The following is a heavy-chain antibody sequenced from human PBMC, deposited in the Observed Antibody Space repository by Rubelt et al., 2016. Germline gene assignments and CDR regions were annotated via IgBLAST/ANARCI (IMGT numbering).Heavy chain of an antibody. V-gene: IGHV4-59*01. Sequence: QVQLQESGPGLVKPSETLSLTCTVSGGSISSYYWSWIRQPPGKGLEWIGYIYYSGSTNYNPSLMRRVTLSVDTSKNHVALKLSSVTGADTAVYYCARDGSGSYYDYWGQGTLVTVSS. J-gene: IGHJ4*02. D-gene: IGHD3-10*01. CDR2: IYYSGST. CDR1: GGSISSYY. CDR3: ARDGSGSYYDY.